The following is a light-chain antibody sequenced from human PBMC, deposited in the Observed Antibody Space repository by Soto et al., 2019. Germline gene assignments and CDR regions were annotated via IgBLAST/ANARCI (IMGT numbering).Light chain of an antibody. V-gene: IGKV3-20*01. CDR3: QQYGDSSWT. CDR2: GSS. CDR1: QSVSSSY. J-gene: IGKJ1*01. Sequence: EIVLTQSPGTLSSSPGERATLSCRASQSVSSSYLAWYQHRPGQAPRLLIYGSSRRATGIPDRLGGSGSGTDFTLTISRLEPEDFAVYYCQQYGDSSWTFGQGTQVEIK.